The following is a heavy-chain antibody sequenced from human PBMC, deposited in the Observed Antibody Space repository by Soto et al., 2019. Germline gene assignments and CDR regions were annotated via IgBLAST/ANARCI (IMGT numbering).Heavy chain of an antibody. CDR2: IYYSGST. CDR3: ARARLSRSWWFDP. V-gene: IGHV4-59*01. J-gene: IGHJ5*02. D-gene: IGHD3-10*01. Sequence: SQTLSLTCTVYGCSISSYYWSWIRQPPGKGLEWIGYIYYSGSTNYNPSLKSRVTISVDTSKNQFSLKLSSVTAADTAVYYCARARLSRSWWFDPWGPGTLVTVS. CDR1: GCSISSYY.